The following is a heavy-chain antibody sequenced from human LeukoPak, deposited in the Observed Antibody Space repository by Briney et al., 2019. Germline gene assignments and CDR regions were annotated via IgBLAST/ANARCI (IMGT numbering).Heavy chain of an antibody. D-gene: IGHD1-26*01. Sequence: GGSLRLSCAASGSTFSNYEMNWVRQAPGKGLEWVSYIRSSGTTIYYADSVKGRFTISRDDAKNSLYLQMNSLRAEDTAVYYCARDKGSDGIDFWGQGTLVTVSS. CDR2: IRSSGTTI. V-gene: IGHV3-48*03. J-gene: IGHJ4*02. CDR3: ARDKGSDGIDF. CDR1: GSTFSNYE.